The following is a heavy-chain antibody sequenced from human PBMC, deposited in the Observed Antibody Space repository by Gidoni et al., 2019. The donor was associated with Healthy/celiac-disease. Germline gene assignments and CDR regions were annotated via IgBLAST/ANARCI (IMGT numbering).Heavy chain of an antibody. CDR2: ISSSSSYI. Sequence: VQLVESGGGLVKPGGSLRPSCAASGFPFSSHSLNWVRQAPGKGLEWVSSISSSSSYIYYADSVKGRFTISRDNAKNSLYLQMNSLRAEDTAVYYCARDWSNYESTPHYYYYMDVWGKGTTVTVSS. V-gene: IGHV3-21*01. J-gene: IGHJ6*03. D-gene: IGHD4-4*01. CDR1: GFPFSSHS. CDR3: ARDWSNYESTPHYYYYMDV.